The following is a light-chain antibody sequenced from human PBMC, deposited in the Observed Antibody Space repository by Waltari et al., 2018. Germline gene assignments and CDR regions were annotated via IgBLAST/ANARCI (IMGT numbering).Light chain of an antibody. CDR3: QQYNNWPLYT. CDR2: GAS. CDR1: HSVSSN. Sequence: EIVMTQSPATLSVSPGERAPLSCRAIHSVSSNLAWDPQKPGQSPGLLLYGASTRATGIPARFSGSGSGTEFTLTISSLQSEEFAVYYGQQYNNWPLYTFGQGTKLESK. V-gene: IGKV3-15*01. J-gene: IGKJ2*01.